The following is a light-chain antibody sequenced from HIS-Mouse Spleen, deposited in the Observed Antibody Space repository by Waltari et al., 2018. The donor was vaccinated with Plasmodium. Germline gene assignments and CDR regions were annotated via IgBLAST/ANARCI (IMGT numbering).Light chain of an antibody. CDR3: MRGTHWPYT. CDR2: KVS. Sequence: VVMTQSPLSLPVTLGQPASIPCRPSQSLVHSDGNTYWNWFQQRPGQSPRRLIYKVSNRDSGVPDRFSGSGSGTDFTLKISRVEAEDVGVYYCMRGTHWPYTFGQGTKLEIK. CDR1: QSLVHSDGNTY. J-gene: IGKJ2*01. V-gene: IGKV2-30*02.